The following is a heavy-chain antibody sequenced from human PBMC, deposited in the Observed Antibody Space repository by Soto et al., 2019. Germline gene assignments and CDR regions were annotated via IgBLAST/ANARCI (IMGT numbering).Heavy chain of an antibody. Sequence: SVKVSCKASGGTFSSYAISWVRQAPGQGLEWMGGIIPIFGTANYAQKFQGRVTITADESTSTAYMELSSLRSEDTAVYYCARVLTMVRGVISSSYYCYYGMDVWGQGTTVTVSS. CDR2: IIPIFGTA. CDR1: GGTFSSYA. CDR3: ARVLTMVRGVISSSYYCYYGMDV. D-gene: IGHD3-10*01. V-gene: IGHV1-69*13. J-gene: IGHJ6*02.